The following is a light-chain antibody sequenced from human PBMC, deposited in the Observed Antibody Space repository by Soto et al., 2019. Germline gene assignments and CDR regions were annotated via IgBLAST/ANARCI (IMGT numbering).Light chain of an antibody. CDR3: RQSYSTLPLP. CDR1: QSISSY. V-gene: IGKV1-39*01. CDR2: AAS. Sequence: DIQMTQSPSSLSASVGDRVTITCRASQSISSYVNWYQQKPGKAPELLIYAASSLHSGVPSRFSGSGSGTDFTLTISSLQPEDFATYYCRQSYSTLPLPCGGGPKVEIK. J-gene: IGKJ4*02.